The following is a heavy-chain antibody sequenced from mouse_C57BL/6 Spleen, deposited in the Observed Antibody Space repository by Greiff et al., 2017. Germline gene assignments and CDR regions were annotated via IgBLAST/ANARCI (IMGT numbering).Heavy chain of an antibody. D-gene: IGHD1-1*01. J-gene: IGHJ2*01. Sequence: VQLQQSGAELVRPGASVTLSCKASGYTFTDYEMHWVKQTPVHGLEWIGAIDPETGGTAYNQKFKGKAILTADKSSSTAYMELRSLTSEDSAVYYCTRDFFTTVVPFDDWGQGTTLTVSS. CDR3: TRDFFTTVVPFDD. CDR1: GYTFTDYE. CDR2: IDPETGGT. V-gene: IGHV1-15*01.